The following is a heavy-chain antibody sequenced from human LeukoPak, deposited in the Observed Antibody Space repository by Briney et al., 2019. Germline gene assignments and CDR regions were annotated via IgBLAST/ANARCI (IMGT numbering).Heavy chain of an antibody. CDR2: IYHTGST. CDR3: ARVVAAARPSNNWFDP. J-gene: IGHJ5*02. V-gene: IGHV4-30-2*05. CDR1: GGSISSGLYS. D-gene: IGHD6-6*01. Sequence: SETLSLTCDVSGGSISSGLYSWSWIRQPLGKGLEWIGYIYHTGSTYYNPSLKSRVTISVDTSKNQFSLKLSSVTAADTAVYYCARVVAAARPSNNWFDPWGQGTLVTVSS.